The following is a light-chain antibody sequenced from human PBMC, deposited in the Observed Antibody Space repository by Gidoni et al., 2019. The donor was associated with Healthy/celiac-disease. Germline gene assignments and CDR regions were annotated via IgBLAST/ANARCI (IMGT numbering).Light chain of an antibody. CDR3: QQYNSYPLT. Sequence: DIQMTQSPSTLSASVGDRVTITCRASQSISSWLAWYQQKPGKAPKLLIYKASSLESGVPSRFSGSGSGTEFTLTISSPQPDDFATYYCQQYNSYPLTFXGXTKVXIK. CDR2: KAS. CDR1: QSISSW. J-gene: IGKJ4*01. V-gene: IGKV1-5*03.